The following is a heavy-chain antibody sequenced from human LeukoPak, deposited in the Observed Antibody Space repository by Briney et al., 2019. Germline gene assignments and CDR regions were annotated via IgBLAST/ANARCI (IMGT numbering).Heavy chain of an antibody. J-gene: IGHJ3*01. V-gene: IGHV4-4*07. CDR1: NGSISSNF. CDR2: ISNSGST. CDR3: ARVRDSSGYYLGAFDV. Sequence: SETLSLTCTVSNGSISSNFWSWIRQPAGKGLEWIGRISNSGSTNYNPALKSRATMSVDTSKNQFSLRLSSVTAADTAIYYCARVRDSSGYYLGAFDVWGQGTVVTVSS. D-gene: IGHD3-22*01.